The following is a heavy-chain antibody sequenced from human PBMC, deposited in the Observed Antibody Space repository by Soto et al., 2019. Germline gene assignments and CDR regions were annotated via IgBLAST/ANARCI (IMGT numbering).Heavy chain of an antibody. D-gene: IGHD5-18*01. CDR3: ARVGLSSYGTTDAFDI. J-gene: IGHJ3*02. Sequence: SVKVSCKASGGTFSSYAISWVRQAPGQGLEWMGGIIPIFGTANYAQKFQGRVTITADESTSTAYMELSSLRSEDTAVYYCARVGLSSYGTTDAFDIWGQGTMVTVSS. CDR2: IIPIFGTA. V-gene: IGHV1-69*13. CDR1: GGTFSSYA.